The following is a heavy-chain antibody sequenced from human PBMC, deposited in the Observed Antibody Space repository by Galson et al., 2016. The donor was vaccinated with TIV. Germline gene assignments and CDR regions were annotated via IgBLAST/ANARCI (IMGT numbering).Heavy chain of an antibody. J-gene: IGHJ6*02. D-gene: IGHD1-26*01. Sequence: SLRLSCAASEFTFSAYAMHWVRQAPGKGPEWVAIISYDASNKYYADSVKGRFTISRDNSKYTLYLQMNSLRAEDTAVYYCAREGGTYFDSYYYGMVVSGQGTTVTVSS. V-gene: IGHV3-30*07. CDR3: AREGGTYFDSYYYGMVV. CDR2: ISYDASNK. CDR1: EFTFSAYA.